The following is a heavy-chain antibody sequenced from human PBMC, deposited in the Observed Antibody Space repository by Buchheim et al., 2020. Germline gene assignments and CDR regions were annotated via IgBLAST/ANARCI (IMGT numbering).Heavy chain of an antibody. CDR3: ARAGYYDSSGYNNWFDP. J-gene: IGHJ5*02. CDR2: ISSSSSTI. CDR1: GFTFSSYS. Sequence: EVQLVESGGGLVQPGGSLRLSCAASGFTFSSYSMNWVRQAPGKGLEGVSYISSSSSTIYYADSVQGRFTISRENAKNSMYLQMNSLRAEDTAVYYCARAGYYDSSGYNNWFDPWGQGTL. D-gene: IGHD3-22*01. V-gene: IGHV3-48*01.